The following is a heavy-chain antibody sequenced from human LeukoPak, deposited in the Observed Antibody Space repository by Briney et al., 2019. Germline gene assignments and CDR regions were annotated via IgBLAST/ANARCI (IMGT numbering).Heavy chain of an antibody. D-gene: IGHD4-17*01. V-gene: IGHV4-34*01. CDR2: INHSGST. CDR3: ARGRYGP. Sequence: SETLSLICAVYGGSFSGYYWSWIRQPPGKGLEWIGEINHSGSTNYNPSLKSRVTISVDTSKNQFSLKLSSVTAADTAVYYCARGRYGPWGQGTLVTVSS. J-gene: IGHJ5*02. CDR1: GGSFSGYY.